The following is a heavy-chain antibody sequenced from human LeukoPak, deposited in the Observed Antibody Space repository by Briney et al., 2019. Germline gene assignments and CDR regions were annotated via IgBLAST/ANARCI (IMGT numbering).Heavy chain of an antibody. CDR2: INPNSGGT. J-gene: IGHJ4*02. CDR1: GYTFTSYG. V-gene: IGHV1-2*02. Sequence: GASVKVSCKASGYTFTSYGISWVRQAPGQGLEWMGWINPNSGGTNYTQKFQGRVTMTRDTSISTAYMELSRLRSDDTAVYYCASGRASGGEDYWGQGTLVTVSS. D-gene: IGHD3-10*01. CDR3: ASGRASGGEDY.